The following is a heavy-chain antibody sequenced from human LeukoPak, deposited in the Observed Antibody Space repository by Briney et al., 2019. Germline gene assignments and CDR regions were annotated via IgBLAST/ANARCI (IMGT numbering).Heavy chain of an antibody. CDR1: GFTFSSYA. CDR2: ISGSGGST. J-gene: IGHJ1*01. D-gene: IGHD3-22*01. Sequence: GGSLRLSCAAPGFTFSSYAMSWVRQAPGKGLEWVSAISGSGGSTYYADSVKGRFTISRDNSKNTLYLQMNSLRAEDTAVYYCASGQSGYSSRYFQHWGQGTLVTVSS. CDR3: ASGQSGYSSRYFQH. V-gene: IGHV3-23*01.